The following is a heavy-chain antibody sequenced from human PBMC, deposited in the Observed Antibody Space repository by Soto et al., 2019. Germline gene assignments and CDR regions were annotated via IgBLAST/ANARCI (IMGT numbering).Heavy chain of an antibody. CDR2: AL. CDR1: GGSISSYY. Sequence: SETLSLTCTVSGGSISSYYWNWIRQPPGKGLEWIALSVKSRITINPDTSKNQFSLHLSSVTPEDTAVYYCARVQHPAYFDYWGQGTPVTASS. V-gene: IGHV4-4*08. CDR3: ARVQHPAYFDY. J-gene: IGHJ4*02.